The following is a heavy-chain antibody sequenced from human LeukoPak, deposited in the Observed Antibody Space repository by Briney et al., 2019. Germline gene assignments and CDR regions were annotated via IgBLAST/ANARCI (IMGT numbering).Heavy chain of an antibody. J-gene: IGHJ4*02. D-gene: IGHD3-10*01. CDR3: ARSEGMVSVLRFDY. Sequence: SQTLSLTRAISGDSVSSNSAAWNWIRQSPSRGLEWLGRTYYRSKWYNDYAVSVKSRITINPDTSKNQFSLQLNSVTPEDTAVYYCARSEGMVSVLRFDYWGQGTLVTVSS. CDR1: GDSVSSNSAA. V-gene: IGHV6-1*01. CDR2: TYYRSKWYN.